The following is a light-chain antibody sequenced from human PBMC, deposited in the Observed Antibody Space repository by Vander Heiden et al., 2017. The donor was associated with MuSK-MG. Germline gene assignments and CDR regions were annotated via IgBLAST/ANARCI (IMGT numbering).Light chain of an antibody. CDR2: GNS. Sequence: PVLTQPPSVSGAPGQRVTISCTGSRSNIGAGYDVHWYQQLPRTAPKLLIYGNSNRPSGVPDRFSGSKSGTSASLAITGLQAEDEADYYCQSYDSSLSGSVFGGGTKLTVL. J-gene: IGLJ2*01. CDR3: QSYDSSLSGSV. CDR1: RSNIGAGYD. V-gene: IGLV1-40*01.